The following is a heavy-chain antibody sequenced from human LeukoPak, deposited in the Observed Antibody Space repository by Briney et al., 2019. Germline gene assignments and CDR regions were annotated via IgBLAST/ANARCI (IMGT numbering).Heavy chain of an antibody. CDR2: MNPNSGNT. D-gene: IGHD3-3*01. V-gene: IGHV1-8*03. CDR3: ARGRDRVFGAFRSYYYMDV. J-gene: IGHJ6*03. CDR1: GYTFTSYG. Sequence: ASVKVSCKASGYTFTSYGISWVRQATGQGLEWMGWMNPNSGNTGYAQKFQGRVTITRNTSISTAYMELSSLRSEDTAVYYCARGRDRVFGAFRSYYYMDVWGKGTTVTVSS.